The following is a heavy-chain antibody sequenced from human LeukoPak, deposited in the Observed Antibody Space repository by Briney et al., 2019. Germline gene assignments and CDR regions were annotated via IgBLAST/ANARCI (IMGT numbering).Heavy chain of an antibody. V-gene: IGHV3-7*01. D-gene: IGHD3-10*01. CDR1: GFTFSSYW. CDR2: IRQDGSEK. Sequence: GGSLRLSRAASGFTFSSYWMSWVRQAPGKGLEWVANIRQDGSEKYYVDSVKGRFTISRDNAKNSLYLQMNSLRAEDTAVYYCARDIPPYYYGSGSFNGDWFDPWGQGTLVTVSS. J-gene: IGHJ5*02. CDR3: ARDIPPYYYGSGSFNGDWFDP.